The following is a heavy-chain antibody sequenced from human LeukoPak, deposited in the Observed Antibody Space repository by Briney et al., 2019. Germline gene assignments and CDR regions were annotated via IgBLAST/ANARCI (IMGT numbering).Heavy chain of an antibody. CDR1: VYTFTAYY. Sequence: GASVNVSCKASVYTFTAYYMHWVRHATGQALEWMGWINPNNGGTNYAQNFQGRVTMTRDTYISTAYMELSRLRSDDTAVYYCARDQEKGNSGTYYALDYWGQGTLVTVSS. CDR3: ARDQEKGNSGTYYALDY. J-gene: IGHJ4*02. D-gene: IGHD1-26*01. V-gene: IGHV1-2*02. CDR2: INPNNGGT.